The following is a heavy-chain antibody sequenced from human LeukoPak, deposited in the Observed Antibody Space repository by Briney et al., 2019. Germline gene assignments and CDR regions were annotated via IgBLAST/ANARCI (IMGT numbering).Heavy chain of an antibody. Sequence: AGSLRLSCAASGFTLTTYAMSWVRQPPGKGLAWVSAIGRSGSTFYADSVKGRFAISRDNSKYTLYLQMDSLRVDDTAVYYCAKRGGSYGGFDYWGQGTLVTVSS. CDR1: GFTLTTYA. J-gene: IGHJ4*02. D-gene: IGHD1-26*01. V-gene: IGHV3-23*01. CDR2: IGRSGST. CDR3: AKRGGSYGGFDY.